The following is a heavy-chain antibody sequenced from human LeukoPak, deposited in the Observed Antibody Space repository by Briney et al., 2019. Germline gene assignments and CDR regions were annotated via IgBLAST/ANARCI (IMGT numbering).Heavy chain of an antibody. D-gene: IGHD2-2*01. CDR3: ARAPLRYCSSTSCSCFDY. CDR2: IYHSGST. V-gene: IGHV4-30-2*01. Sequence: SQTLSLTCAVSGGSISSGGYSWSWIRQPPGKGLEWIGYIYHSGSTYYNPSLKSRVTISVDRSKNQFSLRLSSVTAADTAVYYCARAPLRYCSSTSCSCFDYWGQGTLVTVSS. CDR1: GGSISSGGYS. J-gene: IGHJ4*02.